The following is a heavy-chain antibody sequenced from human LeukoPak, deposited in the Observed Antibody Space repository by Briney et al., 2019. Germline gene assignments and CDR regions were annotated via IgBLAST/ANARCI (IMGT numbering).Heavy chain of an antibody. J-gene: IGHJ4*02. Sequence: SETLSLTCVVYGGSFSGYYWSWIRQPPGKGLEWIGEINHSGSTNYNPSLKSRVTISVDTSKNQFSLKLSSVTAADTAVYYCARVHGSGSYHIGYWGQGTLVTVSS. CDR1: GGSFSGYY. V-gene: IGHV4-34*01. CDR2: INHSGST. CDR3: ARVHGSGSYHIGY. D-gene: IGHD3-10*01.